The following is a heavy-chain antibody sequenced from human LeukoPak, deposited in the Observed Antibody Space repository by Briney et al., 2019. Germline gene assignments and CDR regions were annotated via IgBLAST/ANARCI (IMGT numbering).Heavy chain of an antibody. D-gene: IGHD3-10*01. Sequence: SETLSLTCTVSGGSISSYYWSWIRQPPGKGLEWIAYIYYSGSTNYNPSLKSRVTISIDTSKNQFSLRLSSVTAADTAVYYCARHGGVVRGGGSDAFDIWGQETMVTVSS. CDR1: GGSISSYY. CDR2: IYYSGST. V-gene: IGHV4-59*08. CDR3: ARHGGVVRGGGSDAFDI. J-gene: IGHJ3*02.